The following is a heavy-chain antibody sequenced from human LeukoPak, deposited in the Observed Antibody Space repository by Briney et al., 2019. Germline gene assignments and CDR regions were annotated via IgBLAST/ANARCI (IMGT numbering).Heavy chain of an antibody. V-gene: IGHV3-7*01. Sequence: GGSLRLSCVASGFTFSSYWMSWVRQAPGKGLEWVANIKHDGADKYFVDSVKGRFTISRDNVKNSLFLQMNSLRAEDTAMYYCAGRYSYGYFDCWGQGTLVTVSS. D-gene: IGHD5-18*01. CDR1: GFTFSSYW. CDR2: IKHDGADK. CDR3: AGRYSYGYFDC. J-gene: IGHJ4*02.